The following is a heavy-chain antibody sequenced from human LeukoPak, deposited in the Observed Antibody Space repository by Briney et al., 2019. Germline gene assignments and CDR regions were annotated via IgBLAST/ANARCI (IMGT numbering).Heavy chain of an antibody. J-gene: IGHJ6*03. CDR1: GFTFSDYY. CDR3: AREADYYYYYMDV. V-gene: IGHV3-11*01. D-gene: IGHD6-25*01. Sequence: PGGSLRPSCAASGFTFSDYYMSWIRQAPGKGLEWVSYISSSGSTIYYADSVKGRFTISRDNAKNSLYLQMNSLRAEDTAVYYCAREADYYYYYMDVWGKGTTVTVSS. CDR2: ISSSGSTI.